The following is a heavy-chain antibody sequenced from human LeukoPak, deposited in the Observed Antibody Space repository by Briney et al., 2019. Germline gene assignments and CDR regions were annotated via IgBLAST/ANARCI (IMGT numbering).Heavy chain of an antibody. J-gene: IGHJ4*02. V-gene: IGHV3-9*01. CDR2: ISWNSGSI. CDR1: GFTFNNYA. D-gene: IGHD5-24*01. CDR3: ARRSRDGWYFDY. Sequence: GGSLRLSCAASGFTFNNYAMHWVRHAPGKGLEWVSGISWNSGSIGYADSVKGRFTISRDNAKNSLYLQMNSLRAEDTAVYYCARRSRDGWYFDYWGQGTLVTVSS.